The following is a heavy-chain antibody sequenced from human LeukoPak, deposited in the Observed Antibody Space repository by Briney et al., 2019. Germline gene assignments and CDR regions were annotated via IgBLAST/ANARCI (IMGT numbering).Heavy chain of an antibody. V-gene: IGHV3-23*01. CDR2: ISGSTNYA. Sequence: PGGSLRLSCAASGXTFSSYAMSWVRQAPGKGLEWVSSISGSTNYADYADSVKGRFTMSRDTSNNTLYLQLSSLRAEDTAVYFCAKVSGTYYYGFDFWGQGALVTVSS. CDR3: AKVSGTYYYGFDF. D-gene: IGHD3-10*01. J-gene: IGHJ4*02. CDR1: GXTFSSYA.